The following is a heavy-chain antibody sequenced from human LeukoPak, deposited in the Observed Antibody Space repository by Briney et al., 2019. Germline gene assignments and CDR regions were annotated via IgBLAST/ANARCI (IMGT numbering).Heavy chain of an antibody. Sequence: SETLSLTCTVSGGSISSYYWSWIRQPPGKGLEWIGSIYYSGSTNYIPSLKSRVTISVDTSKNQFSLKLSSVTAADTAVYYCARVSGASHAFDIWGQGTMVTVSS. CDR2: IYYSGST. D-gene: IGHD3-10*01. J-gene: IGHJ3*02. CDR1: GGSISSYY. CDR3: ARVSGASHAFDI. V-gene: IGHV4-59*12.